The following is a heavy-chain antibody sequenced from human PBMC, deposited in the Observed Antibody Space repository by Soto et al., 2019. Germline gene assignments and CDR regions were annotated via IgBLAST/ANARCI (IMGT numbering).Heavy chain of an antibody. CDR1: GFTFSSYS. CDR2: ISSSSSYI. CDR3: ARDKRVTVTTGYYYYGMDV. J-gene: IGHJ6*02. Sequence: GRSLRLSCAASGFTFSSYSMNWVRQAPGKGLEWVSSISSSSSYIYYADSVKGRFTISRDNAKNSLYLQMNSLRAEDTAVYYCARDKRVTVTTGYYYYGMDVWGQGTTVTVSS. V-gene: IGHV3-21*01. D-gene: IGHD4-17*01.